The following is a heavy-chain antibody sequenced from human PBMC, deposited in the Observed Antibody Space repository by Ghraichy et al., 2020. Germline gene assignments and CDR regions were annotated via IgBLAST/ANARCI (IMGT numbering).Heavy chain of an antibody. CDR1: GFTFSSYV. D-gene: IGHD1/OR15-1a*01. J-gene: IGHJ6*02. Sequence: GGSLRLSCAASGFTFSSYVLSWVRQAPGKGLEWVSAISGSGGDTYYPDSVKGRFTISRDNSKNTLYLQMNSLRAEDTAVYFCAKGILPGTRTISYYYNGMGTRGQGSTVTGAS. CDR2: ISGSGGDT. CDR3: AKGILPGTRTISYYYNGMGT. V-gene: IGHV3-23*01.